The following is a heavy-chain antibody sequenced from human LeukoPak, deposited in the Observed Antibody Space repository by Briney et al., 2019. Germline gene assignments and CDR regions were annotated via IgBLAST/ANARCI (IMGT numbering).Heavy chain of an antibody. V-gene: IGHV4-34*01. CDR2: INHSGST. CDR1: GGSFSGYY. J-gene: IGHJ2*01. CDR3: ARGAPYNWNYGFTDFDL. Sequence: SETLSLTCAVYGGSFSGYYWSWIRQPPGKGLEWIGEINHSGSTNYNPSLKSRVTISVDTSKNQFSLKLSSVTAADTAVYYCARGAPYNWNYGFTDFDLWGRGTLVTVS. D-gene: IGHD1-7*01.